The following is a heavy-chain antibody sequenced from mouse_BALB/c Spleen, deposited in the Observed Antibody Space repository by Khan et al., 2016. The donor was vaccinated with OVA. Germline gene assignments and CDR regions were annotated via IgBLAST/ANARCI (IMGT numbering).Heavy chain of an antibody. J-gene: IGHJ3*01. CDR2: IDPSTGYT. CDR3: ARRGIDGIFAY. V-gene: IGHV1-7*01. Sequence: QVQLKESGAELAKPGASVKMSCKASGYTFTAYWIHWVKQRPGQGLEWIGYIDPSTGYTEYNQKFKDKATLTTDKSSSTAYMQLSSLTSEDSAVYYCARRGIDGIFAYWGQGTLVTVSA. D-gene: IGHD2-1*01. CDR1: GYTFTAYW.